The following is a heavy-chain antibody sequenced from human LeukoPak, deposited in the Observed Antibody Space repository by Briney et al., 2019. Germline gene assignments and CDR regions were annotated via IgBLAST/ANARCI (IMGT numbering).Heavy chain of an antibody. V-gene: IGHV3-7*04. CDR3: TRALDY. CDR1: GCTFSNFW. CDR2: INQNGGEK. Sequence: GAYLRLSCATSGCTFSNFWMDWVRQALGKGLEWVANINQNGGEKYYADSVKGRFTISRDNAKNSLYLQMNSLRVEDTAVYYCTRALDYWGQGTLVTVSS. J-gene: IGHJ4*02.